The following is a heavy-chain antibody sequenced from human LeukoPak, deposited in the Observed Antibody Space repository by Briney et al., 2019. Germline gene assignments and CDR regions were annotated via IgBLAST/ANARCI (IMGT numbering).Heavy chain of an antibody. V-gene: IGHV3-48*01. J-gene: IGHJ4*01. CDR1: GFNFIDYS. Sequence: GGSLRLSCAASGFNFIDYSMNWVRQAPGKGLEWISYIGISSGNTKYADSVKGRFTISRDKSRNSLYLQMNSLRVEDTAMYYCARDHRYAFDNWGHGTLVTVSS. D-gene: IGHD5-12*01. CDR3: ARDHRYAFDN. CDR2: IGISSGNT.